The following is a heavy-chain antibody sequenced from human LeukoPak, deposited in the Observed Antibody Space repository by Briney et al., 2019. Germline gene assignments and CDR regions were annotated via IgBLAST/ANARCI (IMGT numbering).Heavy chain of an antibody. J-gene: IGHJ4*02. CDR3: ASKAGTDFDY. V-gene: IGHV1-69*04. CDR1: GYTFTSYG. CDR2: IIPILGIA. D-gene: IGHD6-19*01. Sequence: SVKVSCKASGYTFTSYGISWVRQAPGQGLEWMGRIIPILGIANYAQKFQGRVTITADKSTSTAYMELSSLRSEDTAVYYCASKAGTDFDYWGQGTLATVSS.